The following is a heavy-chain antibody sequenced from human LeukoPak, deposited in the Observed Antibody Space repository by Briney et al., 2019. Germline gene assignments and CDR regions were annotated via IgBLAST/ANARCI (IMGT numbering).Heavy chain of an antibody. V-gene: IGHV1-18*01. Sequence: GASVKVSCKASGYTFTSYGISWVRQAPGQGLEWMGWISAYNGNTNYAQKLQGRVTMTIDTSTSTAYIELRSLRSDDTAVYYCARSSGYDLDGRYFDYWGQGTLVTVSS. CDR3: ARSSGYDLDGRYFDY. D-gene: IGHD5-12*01. CDR1: GYTFTSYG. J-gene: IGHJ4*02. CDR2: ISAYNGNT.